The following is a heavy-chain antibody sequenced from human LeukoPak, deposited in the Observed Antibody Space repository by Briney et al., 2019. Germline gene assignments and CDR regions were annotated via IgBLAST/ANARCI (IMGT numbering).Heavy chain of an antibody. CDR3: ARAGRKSRGIDIVRKKETGYYYYMDV. J-gene: IGHJ6*03. D-gene: IGHD2-15*01. V-gene: IGHV3-7*01. CDR2: IKQDGSEK. CDR1: GFTFSSYG. Sequence: GGSLRLSCAASGFTFSSYGMHWFRQAPGKGLEWVANIKQDGSEKYYVDSVKGRFTISRDNAKNSLYLQMNSLRAEDTAVYYCARAGRKSRGIDIVRKKETGYYYYMDVWGKGTTVTVSS.